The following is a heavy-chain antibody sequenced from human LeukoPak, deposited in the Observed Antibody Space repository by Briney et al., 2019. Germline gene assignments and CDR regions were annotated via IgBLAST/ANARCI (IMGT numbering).Heavy chain of an antibody. CDR1: GGSFSGYY. Sequence: PSETLSLTCAVYGGSFSGYYWSWIRQPPGKGLEWIGYIYYSGSTYYNPSLKSRVTISVDTSKNQFSLKLSSVTAADTAVYYCARDLGYYGSGTIDYWGQGTLATVSS. V-gene: IGHV4-30-4*08. J-gene: IGHJ4*02. D-gene: IGHD3-10*01. CDR2: IYYSGST. CDR3: ARDLGYYGSGTIDY.